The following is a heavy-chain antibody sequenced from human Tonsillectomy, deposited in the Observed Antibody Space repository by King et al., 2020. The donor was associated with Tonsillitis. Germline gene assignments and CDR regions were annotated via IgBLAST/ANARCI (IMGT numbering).Heavy chain of an antibody. Sequence: VQLVESGGGVVQPGGSLRLSCAASGFTFSTYGMHWVRQAPGKGLEWVAFIRYDGTNKYFADSVKGRFTISRDNSKNTLYLQMNSLRAEDTAVYYCAKEYRGVAGAGYYYYAMDVGGQGTTVTVSS. CDR2: IRYDGTNK. V-gene: IGHV3-30*02. J-gene: IGHJ6*02. CDR3: AKEYRGVAGAGYYYYAMDV. D-gene: IGHD6-13*01. CDR1: GFTFSTYG.